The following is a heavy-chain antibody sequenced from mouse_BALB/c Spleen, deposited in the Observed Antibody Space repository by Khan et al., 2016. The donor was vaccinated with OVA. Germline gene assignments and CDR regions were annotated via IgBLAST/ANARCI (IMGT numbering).Heavy chain of an antibody. CDR2: INPHIGET. D-gene: IGHD1-1*01. V-gene: IGHV1-20*01. CDR1: GYSFTGYF. J-gene: IGHJ2*01. CDR3: TRIYRSDFDY. Sequence: VQLKEFGPELVRPGASVKISCTASGYSFTGYFMNWLMQSHGKSLEWIGRINPHIGETFYNQRFKDKATLTVDESSSTAHMELRSLTSEDSAVYYCTRIYRSDFDYWGQGTTLTVSS.